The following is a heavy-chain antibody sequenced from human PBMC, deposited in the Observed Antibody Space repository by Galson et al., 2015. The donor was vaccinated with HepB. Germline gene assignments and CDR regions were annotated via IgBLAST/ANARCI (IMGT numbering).Heavy chain of an antibody. CDR1: GGSIGSGGYS. CDR2: IYQSGTT. V-gene: IGHV4-30-2*01. J-gene: IGHJ3*02. D-gene: IGHD3-22*01. Sequence: TLSLTCTVSGGSIGSGGYSWSWIRQPPGKGLEWIGYIYQSGTTYYNPSLKSRVTISVDTSKNQFSLILTSMTAADTAVDYCVRSGRHYYDSSGYYFGAFDIWGQGTMVTVSS. CDR3: VRSGRHYYDSSGYYFGAFDI.